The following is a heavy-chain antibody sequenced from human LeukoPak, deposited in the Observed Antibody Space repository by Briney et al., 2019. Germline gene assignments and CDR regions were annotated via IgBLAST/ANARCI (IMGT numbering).Heavy chain of an antibody. CDR3: ARVVYGSRGQTSWLDP. CDR1: GYTFSNYP. J-gene: IGHJ5*02. Sequence: ASVKVSCKASGYTFSNYPITWVRQAPGQGLEWMGWISAYNGNTNYAQKFQGRVTMTTDTSTSTVYMELRSLTSDDTAIFYCARVVYGSRGQTSWLDPWGQGTLVTVSS. D-gene: IGHD3-10*01. CDR2: ISAYNGNT. V-gene: IGHV1-18*01.